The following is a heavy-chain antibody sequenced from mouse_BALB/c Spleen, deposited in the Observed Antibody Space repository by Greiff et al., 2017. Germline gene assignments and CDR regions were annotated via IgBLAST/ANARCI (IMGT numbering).Heavy chain of an antibody. CDR2: ISSGGSYT. J-gene: IGHJ2*01. Sequence: EVHLVESGGDLVKPGGSLKLSCAASGFTFSSYGMSWVRQTPDKRLEWVATISSGGSYTYYPDSVKGRFTISRDNAKNTLYLQMSSLKSEDTAMYYCARHEFITTALYFDYWGQGTTLTVSS. V-gene: IGHV5-6*01. D-gene: IGHD1-2*01. CDR1: GFTFSSYG. CDR3: ARHEFITTALYFDY.